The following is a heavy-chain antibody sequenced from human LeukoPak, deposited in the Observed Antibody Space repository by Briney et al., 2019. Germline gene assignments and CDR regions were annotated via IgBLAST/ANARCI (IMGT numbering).Heavy chain of an antibody. D-gene: IGHD2-8*02. CDR1: GFTVSLYY. V-gene: IGHV3-53*01. Sequence: GGSLRLSCAVSGFTVSLYYMTWVRQAPGKGLEWVSVIYSGGPTYYADSVKGRFTISRDNSKNTVYLQMNSLRGEDTAVYFCARGWVVATGGFDMWGQGTMVTVSS. CDR2: IYSGGPT. CDR3: ARGWVVATGGFDM. J-gene: IGHJ3*02.